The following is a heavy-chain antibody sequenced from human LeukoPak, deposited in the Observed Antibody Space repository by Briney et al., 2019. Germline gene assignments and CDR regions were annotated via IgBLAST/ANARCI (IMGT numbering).Heavy chain of an antibody. CDR2: ISAYNGNT. J-gene: IGHJ5*02. V-gene: IGHV1-18*01. D-gene: IGHD3-3*01. CDR3: AREVHSVLRFLEWTANPRWFDP. Sequence: ASVKVSCKASGYTFTSYGISWVRQAPGQGLEWMGWISAYNGNTNYAQKLQGRVTMTTDTSTSTAYMELRSLRSDDTAVYYCAREVHSVLRFLEWTANPRWFDPWGQGTLVTVSS. CDR1: GYTFTSYG.